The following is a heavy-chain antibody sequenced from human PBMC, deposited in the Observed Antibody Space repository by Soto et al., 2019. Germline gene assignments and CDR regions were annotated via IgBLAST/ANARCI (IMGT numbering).Heavy chain of an antibody. J-gene: IGHJ6*02. Sequence: VRLVQSGTAAKKPGASVKVSCKTSGYTFTYNGLHWVRQAPGQSLEWMGWINAGYGNSEYSQKFQDRLTITWDTSASTAYMELSGLRSDDTAVYYCARDNDRPQLGGNYYYILDVWGQGTTITVSS. CDR1: GYTFTYNG. CDR2: INAGYGNS. CDR3: ARDNDRPQLGGNYYYILDV. V-gene: IGHV1-3*01. D-gene: IGHD2-8*01.